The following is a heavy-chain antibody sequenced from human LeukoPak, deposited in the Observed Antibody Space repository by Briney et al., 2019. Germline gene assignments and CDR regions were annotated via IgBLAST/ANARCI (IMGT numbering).Heavy chain of an antibody. D-gene: IGHD5-18*01. CDR1: GGSISSYY. J-gene: IGHJ4*02. CDR3: ASGYGYGPPGVFDY. CDR2: IYYSGST. Sequence: PSETLSLTCTVSGGSISSYYWSWIRQPPGEGLEWIGYIYYSGSTNYNPSLKSRVTISVDTSKNQFSLKMSSVTAADTAVYYCASGYGYGPPGVFDYWGQGTLVTVSS. V-gene: IGHV4-59*01.